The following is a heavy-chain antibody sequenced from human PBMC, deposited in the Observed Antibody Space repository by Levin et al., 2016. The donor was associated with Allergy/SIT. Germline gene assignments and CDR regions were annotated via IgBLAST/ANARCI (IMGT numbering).Heavy chain of an antibody. Sequence: WIRQPPGKGLEWIGRIYTSGSTNYNPSLKSRVTISVDTSKNQFSLKLSSVTAADTAVYYCAREEGTIFGYYGMDVWGQGTTVTVSS. D-gene: IGHD3-3*01. CDR2: IYTSGST. J-gene: IGHJ6*02. V-gene: IGHV4-61*02. CDR3: AREEGTIFGYYGMDV.